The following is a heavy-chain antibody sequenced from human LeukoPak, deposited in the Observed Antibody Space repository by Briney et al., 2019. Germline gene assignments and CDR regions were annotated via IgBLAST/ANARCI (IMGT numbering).Heavy chain of an antibody. J-gene: IGHJ6*03. CDR1: GYTFTSYY. CDR3: AREGGTTVTTDYYYYYMDV. Sequence: GASVKVSCKASGYTFTSYYMHWVRQAPGQGLEWMGIINPSGGSTSYAQKFQGRVTMTRDMSTSTVYTELSSLRSEDTAVYYCAREGGTTVTTDYYYYYMDVWGKGTTVTVSS. CDR2: INPSGGST. V-gene: IGHV1-46*01. D-gene: IGHD4-17*01.